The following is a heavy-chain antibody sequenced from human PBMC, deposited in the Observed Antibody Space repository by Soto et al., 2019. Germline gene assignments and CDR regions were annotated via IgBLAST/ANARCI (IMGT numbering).Heavy chain of an antibody. CDR1: GYSFTSYW. J-gene: IGHJ6*02. D-gene: IGHD2-2*01. CDR3: ARTPYCSSTSCYYGMDV. V-gene: IGHV5-10-1*01. Sequence: GESLKISCKGSGYSFTSYWISWVRQMPGKGLEWMGRIDPSDSYTNYSPSFQGHVTISADKSISTAYLQWSSLKASDTAMYYCARTPYCSSTSCYYGMDVWGQGTTVTVS. CDR2: IDPSDSYT.